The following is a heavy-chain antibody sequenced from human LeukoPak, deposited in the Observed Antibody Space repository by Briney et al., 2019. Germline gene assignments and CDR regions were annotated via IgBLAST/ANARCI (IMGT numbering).Heavy chain of an antibody. CDR2: INAGNGNT. J-gene: IGHJ4*02. Sequence: ASVNVSCKASGYTFTSYAMHWVRQAPGQRLEWMGWINAGNGNTKYSQKFQGRVTITRDTSASTAYMELSSLRSEDTAVYYCARAYSSSWYDYWGQGTLVTVSS. D-gene: IGHD6-13*01. CDR3: ARAYSSSWYDY. CDR1: GYTFTSYA. V-gene: IGHV1-3*01.